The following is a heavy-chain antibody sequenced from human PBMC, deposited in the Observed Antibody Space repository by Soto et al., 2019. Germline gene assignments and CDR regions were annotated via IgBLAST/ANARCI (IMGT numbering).Heavy chain of an antibody. Sequence: PSETLSLTCSLSGVAIGGYYWSWIRQPPGKALEWIGDVSYSGSTDYHPSLKSRVSISIDTSKNQLSLKMISVTAADTAVYYCARHGSDSGWFFFDPWGQGALVTVSS. V-gene: IGHV4-59*08. CDR2: VSYSGST. CDR3: ARHGSDSGWFFFDP. J-gene: IGHJ5*02. D-gene: IGHD6-19*01. CDR1: GVAIGGYY.